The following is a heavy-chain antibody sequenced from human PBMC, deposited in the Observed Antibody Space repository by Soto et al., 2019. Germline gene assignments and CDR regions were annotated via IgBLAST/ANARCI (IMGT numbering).Heavy chain of an antibody. J-gene: IGHJ4*02. CDR1: GCTFGTYA. D-gene: IGHD3-22*01. Sequence: PGGSLRLSCAASGCTFGTYAMNWVRQAPGKGLQWVSSISGSGSRTSYADSVKGRFTISRDDSNNTLYLQINSLRVEDTAVYYCAKGRRSYYDTSGYELDYWGQGT. V-gene: IGHV3-23*01. CDR3: AKGRRSYYDTSGYELDY. CDR2: ISGSGSRT.